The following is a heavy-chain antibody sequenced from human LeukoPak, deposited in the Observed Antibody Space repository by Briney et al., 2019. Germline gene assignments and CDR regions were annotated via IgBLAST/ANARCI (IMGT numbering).Heavy chain of an antibody. V-gene: IGHV3-74*01. CDR1: RFTFSSYW. CDR2: ISTDGSST. Sequence: GGSLRLSCAASRFTFSSYWMHWVRQTPGRGLVWVSRISTDGSSTSYADSVKGRFTISRDNAENSLYLQMDSLRVEDTAVYYCTRGMDHINYAWFDPWGQGTLVIVSS. D-gene: IGHD4-11*01. J-gene: IGHJ5*02. CDR3: TRGMDHINYAWFDP.